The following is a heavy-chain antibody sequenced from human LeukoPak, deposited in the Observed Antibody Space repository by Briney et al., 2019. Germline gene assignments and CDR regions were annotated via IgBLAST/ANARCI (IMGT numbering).Heavy chain of an antibody. CDR2: IYHSGST. D-gene: IGHD3-22*01. CDR1: GGSISSSNW. CDR3: ARSYDSSGYYSAEYFQH. V-gene: IGHV4-4*02. J-gene: IGHJ1*01. Sequence: PSGTLSLTCAVSGGSISSSNWWSWVRQPPGKGLEWIGEIYHSGSTNYNPSLKSRVTISVDKSKNQFSLKLSSVTAADTAVYYCARSYDSSGYYSAEYFQHWGQGTLVTVSS.